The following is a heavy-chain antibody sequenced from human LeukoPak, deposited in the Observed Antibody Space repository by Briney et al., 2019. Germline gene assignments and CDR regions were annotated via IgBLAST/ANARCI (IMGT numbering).Heavy chain of an antibody. CDR3: ARGGDATPYYYYYGMDV. J-gene: IGHJ6*02. Sequence: GASVKVSCKASGYTFTGYYMHWVRQAPGQGLEWMGWINPNSGGTNYAQKFQGRVTMTRDTSISTAYMELSRLRSEDTAVYYCARGGDATPYYYYYGMDVWGQGTLVTVSS. D-gene: IGHD2-21*02. V-gene: IGHV1-2*02. CDR2: INPNSGGT. CDR1: GYTFTGYY.